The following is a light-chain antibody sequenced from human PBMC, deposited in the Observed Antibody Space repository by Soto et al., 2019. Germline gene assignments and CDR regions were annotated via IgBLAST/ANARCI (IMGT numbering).Light chain of an antibody. CDR1: SSNIGSTYD. J-gene: IGLJ1*01. V-gene: IGLV1-40*01. CDR3: QSYDECLSVHYV. CDR2: GNT. Sequence: QSVLTQPPSVSGAPGQRVTISCTGSSSNIGSTYDVQWYQQLPGTAPKLLIHGNTNRPSGVPDRFSGSKSGTSASLPITGLQEDDEADDSCQSYDECLSVHYVFGTGTKFTVL.